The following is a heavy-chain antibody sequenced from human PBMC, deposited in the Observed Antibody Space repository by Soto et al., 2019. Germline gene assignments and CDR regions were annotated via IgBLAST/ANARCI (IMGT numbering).Heavy chain of an antibody. CDR2: IYYSGST. Sequence: SETLSLTCTVSGGSISSGGYYWSWIRQHPGKGLEWIGYIYYSGSTYYNPSLKSRVTISVDTSKNQFSLKLSSVTAADTAVYYCAREVYGSGSYYHIWPHFDDWGQGTLVTVSS. CDR1: GGSISSGGYY. D-gene: IGHD3-10*01. CDR3: AREVYGSGSYYHIWPHFDD. J-gene: IGHJ4*02. V-gene: IGHV4-31*03.